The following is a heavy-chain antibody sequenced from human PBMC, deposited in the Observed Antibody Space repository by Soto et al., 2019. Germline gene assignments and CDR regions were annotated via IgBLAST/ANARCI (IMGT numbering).Heavy chain of an antibody. CDR1: GFRFDAYG. D-gene: IGHD2-15*01. V-gene: IGHV3-9*01. CDR2: ISYYSGSI. Sequence: GGSMRLSCAASGFRFDAYGMHWVRQVPGKGLEWVSGISYYSGSIGYADSVKGRFTISRDNAKNSLYLQMNSLRAEDTALYYCAKSMGGTANGMDVWGQGTTVTGSS. CDR3: AKSMGGTANGMDV. J-gene: IGHJ6*01.